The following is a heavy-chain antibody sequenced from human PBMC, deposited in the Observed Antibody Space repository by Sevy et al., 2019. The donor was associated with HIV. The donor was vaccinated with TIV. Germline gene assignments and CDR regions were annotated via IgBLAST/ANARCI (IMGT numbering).Heavy chain of an antibody. J-gene: IGHJ4*02. CDR1: GFTFSTYA. CDR3: AGDYYDSTGYYFPLDY. V-gene: IGHV3-30*04. CDR2: ISDDGNNK. D-gene: IGHD3-22*01. Sequence: RGSLRLSCAASGFTFSTYAMYWVRQAPGKGLERVAVISDDGNNKDFADSVKGRFTVSRDNSKNTLYLQMNSLRADDTAVYYCAGDYYDSTGYYFPLDYWGQGTLVCVSS.